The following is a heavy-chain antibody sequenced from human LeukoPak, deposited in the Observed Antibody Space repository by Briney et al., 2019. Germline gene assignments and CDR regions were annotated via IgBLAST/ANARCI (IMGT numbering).Heavy chain of an antibody. V-gene: IGHV4-34*01. D-gene: IGHD3-3*01. CDR1: GGSFSGYY. J-gene: IGHJ6*03. CDR3: ARGPSYDFWSGYYMAYYYYYMDV. Sequence: SETLSLTCAVYGGSFSGYYWSWIRQPPGKGLEWIGEIDHSGSTNYNPSLKSRVTISVDTSKNQFSLKLISVTAADTAVYYCARGPSYDFWSGYYMAYYYYYMDVWGKGTTVTVSS. CDR2: IDHSGST.